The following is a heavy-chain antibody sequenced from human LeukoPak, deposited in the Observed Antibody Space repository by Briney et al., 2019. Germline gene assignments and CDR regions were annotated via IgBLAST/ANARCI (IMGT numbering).Heavy chain of an antibody. D-gene: IGHD1-26*01. Sequence: GGSLRLSCAAPGFTFSSYGMSWLRQMPGKGLEWMGIIYPGDSDTRYSPSSQGQVTISADKSISTAYLQWSSLKASETAMYYCARPCSLVGYYFDYWGQGTLVTVSS. V-gene: IGHV5-51*01. CDR2: IYPGDSDT. J-gene: IGHJ4*02. CDR1: GFTFSSYG. CDR3: ARPCSLVGYYFDY.